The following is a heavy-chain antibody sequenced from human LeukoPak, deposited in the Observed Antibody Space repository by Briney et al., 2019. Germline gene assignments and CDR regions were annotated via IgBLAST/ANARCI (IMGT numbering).Heavy chain of an antibody. Sequence: ASVEVSCKASGYTFTGYYLHWVRQAPGQGLEWMGWINPNNGGTNYAQKFQGRVTMTRDTSATSAYMELSRLRSDDTAVYYCARDPGANYFDHWGQGTLVTVSS. V-gene: IGHV1-2*02. CDR2: INPNNGGT. J-gene: IGHJ4*02. CDR3: ARDPGANYFDH. CDR1: GYTFTGYY.